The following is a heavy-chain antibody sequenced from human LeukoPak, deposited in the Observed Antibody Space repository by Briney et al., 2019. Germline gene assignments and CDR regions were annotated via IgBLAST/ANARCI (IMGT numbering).Heavy chain of an antibody. CDR3: ASRAAAGYY. V-gene: IGHV4-39*07. Sequence: SETLSLTCTVSGGSISSSSYYWGWIRQPPGKGLEWIGGIYYSGSTYYNPSLKSRVTISVDTSKNQFSLKLSSVTAADTAVYYCASRAAAGYYWGQGTLVTVSS. J-gene: IGHJ4*02. CDR2: IYYSGST. D-gene: IGHD6-13*01. CDR1: GGSISSSSYY.